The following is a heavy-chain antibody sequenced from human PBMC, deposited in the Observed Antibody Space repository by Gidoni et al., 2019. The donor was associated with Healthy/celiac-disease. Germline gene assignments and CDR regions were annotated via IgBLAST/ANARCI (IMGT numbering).Heavy chain of an antibody. CDR2: IYYSGST. V-gene: IGHV4-39*07. Sequence: QLQLQESGPGLVKPSETLSLTCTVSGGSISSSSYYWGWIRQPPGKGLAWIGSIYYSGSTYYNPSLKSRVTISVDTSKNQFSLKLSSVTAADTAVYYCARGRGGQQWLVPQYYYYGMDVWGQGTTVTVSS. CDR1: GGSISSSSYY. CDR3: ARGRGGQQWLVPQYYYYGMDV. D-gene: IGHD6-19*01. J-gene: IGHJ6*02.